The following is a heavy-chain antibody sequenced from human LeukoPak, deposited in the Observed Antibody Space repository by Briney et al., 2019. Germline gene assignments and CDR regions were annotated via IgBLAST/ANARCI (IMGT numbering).Heavy chain of an antibody. D-gene: IGHD3-3*01. Sequence: SETLSLTCTVSGGSISSYYWSWIRQPAGKGLEWIGYIYHSGSTYYNSSLKSRVTISVDRSKNQFSLKLSSVTAADTAVYYCARFGKYYDFWSGYSSPNYFDYWGQGTLVTVSS. V-gene: IGHV4-59*01. J-gene: IGHJ4*02. CDR1: GGSISSYY. CDR2: IYHSGST. CDR3: ARFGKYYDFWSGYSSPNYFDY.